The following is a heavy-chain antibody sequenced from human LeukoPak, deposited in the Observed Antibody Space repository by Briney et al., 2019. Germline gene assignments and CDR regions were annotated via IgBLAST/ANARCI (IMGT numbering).Heavy chain of an antibody. CDR3: ARAVAGAPEYFQH. V-gene: IGHV5-51*01. CDR2: IYPGDSDT. D-gene: IGHD6-19*01. J-gene: IGHJ1*01. CDR1: GYRFNYW. Sequence: GESLKISCKGSGYRFNYWIGWVRQMLGKGLEWMGVIYPGDSDTRYSPSFQGQVTISADKSISTAYLQWSSLKASDTAMYYCARAVAGAPEYFQHWGQGTLVTVSS.